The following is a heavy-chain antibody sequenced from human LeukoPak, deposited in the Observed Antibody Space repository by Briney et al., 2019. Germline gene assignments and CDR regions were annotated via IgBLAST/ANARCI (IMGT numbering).Heavy chain of an antibody. CDR1: GGTFISYA. CDR3: AREEVAVLSDYYYGMDV. V-gene: IGHV1-69*13. J-gene: IGHJ6*02. Sequence: GASVKVSCKASGGTFISYAISWVRQAPGQGLEWMGGIIPIFGTANYAQKFQGRVTITADESTSTAYMELSSLRSEDTAVYYCAREEVAVLSDYYYGMDVWGQGTTVTVSS. D-gene: IGHD6-19*01. CDR2: IIPIFGTA.